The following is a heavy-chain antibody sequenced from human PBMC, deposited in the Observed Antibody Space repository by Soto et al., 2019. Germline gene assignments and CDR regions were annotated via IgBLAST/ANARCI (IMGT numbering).Heavy chain of an antibody. CDR1: GFTFSSYA. CDR2: ISGTGGNT. Sequence: PGGSLRLSCAASGFTFSSYAMTWVRQAPGKGLEWFSTISGTGGNTYYADSVKGRFTISRDNSKNTVYLQMNSLRAEDTAVYYCVKAVYLLDFDYWGQGTPVTVSS. D-gene: IGHD1-20*01. CDR3: VKAVYLLDFDY. V-gene: IGHV3-23*01. J-gene: IGHJ4*02.